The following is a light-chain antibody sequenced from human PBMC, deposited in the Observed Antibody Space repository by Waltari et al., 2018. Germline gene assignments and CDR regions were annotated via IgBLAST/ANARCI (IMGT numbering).Light chain of an antibody. Sequence: QAVVTQPSSLSASPGASASLTCTLRSGINVGTYRIYWYQQKPGSPPQYLLRYKSDSDNQQGSGVPSRFSGSKDASANAGILLISGLQSEDEADYYCMIWHNSAVVFGGGTKLTVL. V-gene: IGLV5-45*02. CDR2: YKSDSDN. CDR3: MIWHNSAVV. J-gene: IGLJ2*01. CDR1: SGINVGTYR.